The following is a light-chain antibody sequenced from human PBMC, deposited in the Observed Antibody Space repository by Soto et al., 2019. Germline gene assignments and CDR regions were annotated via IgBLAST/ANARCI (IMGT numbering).Light chain of an antibody. Sequence: DIVWTQSPAPLSLSPGGRTTLSCRASQSVSSYLAWYQQKPGQAPRLLIYEASNRATGIPARFSGSGSGTDFTLTISSLEPEDFAVYYCQQRTNWPTFGQGTRLEI. V-gene: IGKV3-11*01. CDR1: QSVSSY. J-gene: IGKJ5*01. CDR3: QQRTNWPT. CDR2: EAS.